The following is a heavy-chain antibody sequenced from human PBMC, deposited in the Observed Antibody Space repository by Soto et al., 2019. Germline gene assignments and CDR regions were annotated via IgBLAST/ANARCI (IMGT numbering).Heavy chain of an antibody. D-gene: IGHD5-12*01. CDR1: GYTFTSYD. Sequence: QVQLVQSGAEVKKPGASVKVSCKASGYTFTSYDINWVRQATRQGLEWMGWMNPNSGNTGYAQKFQGRVTMTRNTSISTAYMELSSLRSEDTAVYYCARSFGYSGYDYPLPWGQGTLVTVSS. CDR2: MNPNSGNT. J-gene: IGHJ5*02. V-gene: IGHV1-8*01. CDR3: ARSFGYSGYDYPLP.